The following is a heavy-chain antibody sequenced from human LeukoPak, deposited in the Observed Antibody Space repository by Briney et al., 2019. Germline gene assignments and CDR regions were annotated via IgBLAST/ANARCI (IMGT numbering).Heavy chain of an antibody. V-gene: IGHV3-23*01. Sequence: GGSLRLSCAASGFTFGSYAMMWVRLAPGKGLEWVSAVTGGGASTYYADSVKGRFTISRDNSGNTLYLQMNSLRVEDTAIYYCAKDSRGSIVRAFDSWGQGTLVTVSS. CDR3: AKDSRGSIVRAFDS. CDR1: GFTFGSYA. CDR2: VTGGGAST. D-gene: IGHD2-15*01. J-gene: IGHJ4*02.